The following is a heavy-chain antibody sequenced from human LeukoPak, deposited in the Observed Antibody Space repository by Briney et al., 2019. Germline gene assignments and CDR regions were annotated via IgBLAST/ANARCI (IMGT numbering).Heavy chain of an antibody. Sequence: GESLKISFKGSGXSFTSYCIGWVRQMPGKGLEWMGIIYPGDSDTRYSPSFQGQVTISADKSISTAYLQWSSLKASDTAMYYCARGTTYYYDSSGYYADAFDIWGQGTMVTVSS. J-gene: IGHJ3*02. D-gene: IGHD3-22*01. CDR3: ARGTTYYYDSSGYYADAFDI. V-gene: IGHV5-51*01. CDR2: IYPGDSDT. CDR1: GXSFTSYC.